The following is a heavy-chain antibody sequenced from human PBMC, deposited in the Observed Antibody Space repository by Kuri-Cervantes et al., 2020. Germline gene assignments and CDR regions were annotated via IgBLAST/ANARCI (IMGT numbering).Heavy chain of an antibody. CDR2: IYYSGST. Sequence: ESLKISCTVSGGSISTYYWSWVRQPPGKGLEWIAYIYYSGSTNYNPSLKSRVTISVDTSKNQFSLKLSSVTAADTAVYFCARRVGPSDSFDIWGQGTMVTVSS. CDR3: ARRVGPSDSFDI. CDR1: GGSISTYY. D-gene: IGHD1-26*01. V-gene: IGHV4-59*01. J-gene: IGHJ3*02.